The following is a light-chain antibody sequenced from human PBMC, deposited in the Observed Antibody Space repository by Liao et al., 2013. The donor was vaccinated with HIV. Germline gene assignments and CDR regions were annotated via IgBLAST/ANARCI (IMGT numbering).Light chain of an antibody. Sequence: SYVLTQSPSVSVAPGKTATISCGGDSIGSKSVHWYQQRPGQAPVLVMSYDSDRPSGIPERFSGSNSGNTATLTINRVEVGDDADYYCQVWDSSNDPVVFGGGTKLTVL. V-gene: IGLV3-21*04. CDR3: QVWDSSNDPVV. CDR1: SIGSKS. CDR2: YDS. J-gene: IGLJ2*01.